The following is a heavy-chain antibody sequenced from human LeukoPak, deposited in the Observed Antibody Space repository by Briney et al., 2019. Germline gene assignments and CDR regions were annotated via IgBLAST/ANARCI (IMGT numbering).Heavy chain of an antibody. V-gene: IGHV3-23*01. Sequence: GGTLRLSCAASGFTFSSFGMSWVRQAPGKGLEWVSAISSTGGTAYYADSVKGRFTISRDNSKNTLYLQVGSLRAEDMAVYYCARASKLSSIAARRLDYWGQGTLVTVSS. J-gene: IGHJ4*02. CDR1: GFTFSSFG. CDR3: ARASKLSSIAARRLDY. D-gene: IGHD6-6*01. CDR2: ISSTGGTA.